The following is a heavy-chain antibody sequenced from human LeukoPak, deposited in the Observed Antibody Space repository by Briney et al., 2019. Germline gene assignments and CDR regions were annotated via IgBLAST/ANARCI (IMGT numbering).Heavy chain of an antibody. J-gene: IGHJ4*02. CDR1: GFTFSSYW. Sequence: QPGGSLRLSCAASGFTFSSYWMSWVRQAPGKGLEWVANIKEDGSEKYYVDSVKGRFTISRDNAKNSLYLQMNSLRAEDTAVYYCARDSVSSGWSSDTYYFDYWGQVTLVTVSS. CDR3: ARDSVSSGWSSDTYYFDY. V-gene: IGHV3-7*03. CDR2: IKEDGSEK. D-gene: IGHD6-19*01.